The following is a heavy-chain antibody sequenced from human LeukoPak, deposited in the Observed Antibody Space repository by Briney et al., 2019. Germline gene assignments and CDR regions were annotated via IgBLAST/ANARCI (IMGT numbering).Heavy chain of an antibody. Sequence: GGSLRLSCSASGFTFSDYYMSWIRQAPGRGLEWVSYISSSSYTDYADSVKSRFTISRDNAKNSLYLQMNSLRAEDTAVYYCARDKAVWFGEYVGSYYFDYWGQGTLVTVSS. V-gene: IGHV3-11*06. CDR3: ARDKAVWFGEYVGSYYFDY. CDR2: ISSSSYT. CDR1: GFTFSDYY. D-gene: IGHD3-10*01. J-gene: IGHJ4*02.